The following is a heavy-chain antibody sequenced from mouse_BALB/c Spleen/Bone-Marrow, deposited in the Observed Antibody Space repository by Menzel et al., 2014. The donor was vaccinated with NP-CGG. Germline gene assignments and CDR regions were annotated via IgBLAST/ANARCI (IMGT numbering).Heavy chain of an antibody. CDR1: GFTFSSFG. CDR3: ARKGAMITHYYAMDY. J-gene: IGHJ4*01. CDR2: ISNGSSTI. D-gene: IGHD2-4*01. Sequence: EVMLVESGGGLVQPGGSRKLFCAASGFTFSSFGMHWVRQAPEKGLEWVAYISNGSSTIYYADTVKGRSTISRDNPKNTLFLQMTSLRSEDTAMYYCARKGAMITHYYAMDYWGQGTSVTVSS. V-gene: IGHV5-17*02.